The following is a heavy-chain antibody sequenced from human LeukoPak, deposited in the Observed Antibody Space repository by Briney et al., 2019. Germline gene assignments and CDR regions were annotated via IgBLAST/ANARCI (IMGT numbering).Heavy chain of an antibody. CDR2: ICYSGST. CDR3: ARKHYYDSSGYYPDY. V-gene: IGHV4-39*07. J-gene: IGHJ4*02. CDR1: GGSISSSSYY. D-gene: IGHD3-22*01. Sequence: PSETLSLTCIVSGGSISSSSYYWGWIRHPPGKGREWIGSICYSGSTYYNPSLKSRVTISVDTSKNQFSLKLSSVTAADTAVYYCARKHYYDSSGYYPDYWGQGTLVTVSS.